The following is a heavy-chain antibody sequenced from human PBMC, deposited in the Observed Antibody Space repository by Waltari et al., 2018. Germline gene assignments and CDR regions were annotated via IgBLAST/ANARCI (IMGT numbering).Heavy chain of an antibody. CDR3: ARLVDSISFDY. D-gene: IGHD2-15*01. V-gene: IGHV4-38-2*01. CDR1: GYSISSGYY. Sequence: QVQLQESGPGLVKPSETLSLTCAVSGYSISSGYYWGWILQPPGKGLEWIGSIYHSGGTYNNPSRKSRVTISVDTSKNQFSLKLSSVTAADTAVYYCARLVDSISFDYWGQGTLVTVSS. CDR2: IYHSGGT. J-gene: IGHJ4*02.